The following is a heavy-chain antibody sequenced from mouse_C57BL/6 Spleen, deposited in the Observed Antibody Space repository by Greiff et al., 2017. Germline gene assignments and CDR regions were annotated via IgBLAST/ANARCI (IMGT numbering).Heavy chain of an antibody. J-gene: IGHJ2*01. CDR2: INPSTGGT. Sequence: QVQLQQPGTELVKPGASVKLSCKASGYTFTSYWMHWVKQRPGQGLEWIGNINPSTGGTNYNEKFKSKATLTVDKSSSTAYMQLSSLPSEDSAVYYCAGHCGSSPLYYFDYWGQGTTLTVSS. D-gene: IGHD1-1*01. CDR1: GYTFTSYW. V-gene: IGHV1-53*01. CDR3: AGHCGSSPLYYFDY.